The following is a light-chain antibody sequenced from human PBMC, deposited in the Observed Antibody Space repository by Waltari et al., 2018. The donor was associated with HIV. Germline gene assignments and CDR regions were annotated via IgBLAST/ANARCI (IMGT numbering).Light chain of an antibody. CDR3: QQANSFPFT. V-gene: IGKV1-12*02. J-gene: IGKJ3*01. Sequence: TQFPPSLSAFVGDRVTFPCRASQGGNSWLAWYQEKPGKAPKLLLASTSGLESGVPSRFSGSRSGPDFTLTISSVQPEDVATYYCQQANSFPFTFGPGTRV. CDR2: STS. CDR1: QGGNSW.